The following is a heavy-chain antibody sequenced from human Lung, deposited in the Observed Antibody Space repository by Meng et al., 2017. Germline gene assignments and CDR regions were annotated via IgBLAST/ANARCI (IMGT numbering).Heavy chain of an antibody. CDR2: IYNSGST. CDR3: ARGQKGYFDL. V-gene: IGHV4-30-4*01. J-gene: IGHJ2*01. CDR1: GGSSSSSNYY. Sequence: QVPLPGSGPGLVKPSQTLSLSCTVSGGSSSSSNYYWSWIRQPPGKGLEWSGHIYNSGSTYYNPSLKSRITISVDTSKNQFSLKLSSVTAADTAVYYCARGQKGYFDLWGRGTLVTVSS.